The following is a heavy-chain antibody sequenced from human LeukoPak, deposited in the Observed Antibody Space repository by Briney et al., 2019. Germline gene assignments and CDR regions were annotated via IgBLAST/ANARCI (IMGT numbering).Heavy chain of an antibody. J-gene: IGHJ6*02. CDR2: ISAYNGNT. CDR1: GYTFTSYG. D-gene: IGHD6-19*01. V-gene: IGHV1-18*01. CDR3: ARDSGSSGSGANYGMDV. Sequence: ASVKVSCKASGYTFTSYGISWVRQAPGQGLEWMGWISAYNGNTNYAQKLQGRATMTTDTSTSTAYMELRSLRSDDTAVYYCARDSGSSGSGANYGMDVWGQGTTVTVSS.